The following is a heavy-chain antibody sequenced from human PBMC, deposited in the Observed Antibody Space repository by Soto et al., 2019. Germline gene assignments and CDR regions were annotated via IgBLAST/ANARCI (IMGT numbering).Heavy chain of an antibody. CDR1: GFTFSSYW. Sequence: GGSRLSCAASGFTFSSYWMSWVRQAPGKGLEWVANIKQDGSEKYYVDSVKGRFTISRDNAKNSLYLQMNSLRAEDTAVYYCARDRGRKGSSSWYDYYYYGMDVWGQGTTVTVSS. J-gene: IGHJ6*02. D-gene: IGHD6-13*01. CDR2: IKQDGSEK. V-gene: IGHV3-7*03. CDR3: ARDRGRKGSSSWYDYYYYGMDV.